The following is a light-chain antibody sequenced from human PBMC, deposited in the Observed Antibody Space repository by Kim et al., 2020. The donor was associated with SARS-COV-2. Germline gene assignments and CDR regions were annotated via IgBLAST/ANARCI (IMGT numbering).Light chain of an antibody. J-gene: IGKJ5*01. CDR3: QQSGNWPLT. Sequence: GESAYRCRRAMPSISSLSAGHKQKAGKATRRLIFETSNRASGSPASFRGVGSGTDFTLHITSLEPEDLAVYYCQQSGNWPLTFGQGTRLEIK. V-gene: IGKV3-11*01. CDR2: ETS. CDR1: PSISSL.